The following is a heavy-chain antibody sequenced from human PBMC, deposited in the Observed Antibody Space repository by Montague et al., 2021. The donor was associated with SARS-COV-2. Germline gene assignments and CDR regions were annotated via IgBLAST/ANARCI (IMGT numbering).Heavy chain of an antibody. CDR1: GGSISSYY. CDR3: AREVRYYYDSSGPGAFDI. V-gene: IGHV4-59*01. D-gene: IGHD3-22*01. Sequence: SETLSLTCAVYGGSISSYYRSWIRQPPGKGLEWIGYIYYSGSTNYNPSLKSRVTISVDTSKNQFSLKLSSVTAADTAVYYCAREVRYYYDSSGPGAFDIWGQGTMVTVSS. J-gene: IGHJ3*02. CDR2: IYYSGST.